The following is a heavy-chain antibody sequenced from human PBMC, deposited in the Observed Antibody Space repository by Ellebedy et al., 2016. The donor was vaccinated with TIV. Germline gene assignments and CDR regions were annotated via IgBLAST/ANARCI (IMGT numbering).Heavy chain of an antibody. CDR1: GGSISNYY. Sequence: MPSETLSLTCSVSGGSISNYYWSWIRQSPGKGLEWIGYIYSSGSTNYNPSLKSRVTISVDTSKNQFSLKLSSATAADTAVYYCARLTPPTGIWAFDYWGQGTLVTVSS. D-gene: IGHD1-1*01. J-gene: IGHJ4*02. CDR3: ARLTPPTGIWAFDY. CDR2: IYSSGST. V-gene: IGHV4-59*08.